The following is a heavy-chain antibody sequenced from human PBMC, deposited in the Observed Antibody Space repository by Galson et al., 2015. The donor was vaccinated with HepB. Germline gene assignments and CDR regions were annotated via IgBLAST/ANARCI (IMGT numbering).Heavy chain of an antibody. CDR1: GFTFSSYG. D-gene: IGHD3-22*01. Sequence: SLRLSCAASGFTFSSYGMHWVRQAPGKGLEWVAFIRYDGSNKYYADSVKGRFTISRDNSKNTLYLQMNSLRAEDTAVYYCAKDRGYYYVSSGYYTNGGFFDYWGQGTLVTVSS. J-gene: IGHJ4*02. CDR3: AKDRGYYYVSSGYYTNGGFFDY. V-gene: IGHV3-30*02. CDR2: IRYDGSNK.